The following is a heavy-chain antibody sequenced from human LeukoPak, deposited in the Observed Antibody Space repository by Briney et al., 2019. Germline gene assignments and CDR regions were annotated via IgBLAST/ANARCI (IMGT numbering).Heavy chain of an antibody. Sequence: SETLSLTCAVYGGSFSGYYSSWIRQPPGKGLEWIGEINHSGSTNYNPSLKSRVTISVDTSKNQFSLKLSSVTAADTAVYYCASEYCSSTSCQSDAFDIWGQGTMVTVSS. CDR1: GGSFSGYY. V-gene: IGHV4-34*01. J-gene: IGHJ3*02. CDR3: ASEYCSSTSCQSDAFDI. CDR2: INHSGST. D-gene: IGHD2-2*01.